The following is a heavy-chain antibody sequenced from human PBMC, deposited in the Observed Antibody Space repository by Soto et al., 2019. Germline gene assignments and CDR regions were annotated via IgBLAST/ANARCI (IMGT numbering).Heavy chain of an antibody. CDR2: IIPILGIA. Sequence: GASVKVSCKASGGTFSSYTISWVRQAPGQGLEWMGRIIPILGIANYARRFQGRVTMTRNTSISTAYMELSSLRSEDTAVYYCAQTTVTAYYYYGMDVWGQGTTVTVSS. CDR3: AQTTVTAYYYYGMDV. J-gene: IGHJ6*02. D-gene: IGHD4-4*01. V-gene: IGHV1-69*02. CDR1: GGTFSSYT.